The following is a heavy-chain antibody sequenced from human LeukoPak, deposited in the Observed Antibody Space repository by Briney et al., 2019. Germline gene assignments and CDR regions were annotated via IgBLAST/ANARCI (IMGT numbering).Heavy chain of an antibody. Sequence: ASVTVSCKASGYTFTSYGISWVRQAPGQGLEWMGWISAYNGNTNYAQKLQGRVTMTTDTSTSTAYMELSSLRSEDTAVYYCARDRQQLVHFDYWGQGTLVTVSS. CDR2: ISAYNGNT. V-gene: IGHV1-18*01. CDR1: GYTFTSYG. D-gene: IGHD6-13*01. J-gene: IGHJ4*02. CDR3: ARDRQQLVHFDY.